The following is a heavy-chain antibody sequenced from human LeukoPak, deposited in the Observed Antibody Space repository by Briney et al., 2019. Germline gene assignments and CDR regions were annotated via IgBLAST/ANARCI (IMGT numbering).Heavy chain of an antibody. J-gene: IGHJ4*02. D-gene: IGHD3-22*01. CDR1: GITFSNSA. CDR3: ARGHSSGYYFFDY. CDR2: ITKSGDQT. Sequence: GGSLRLSCVPSGITFSNSALSWVRQAPGKGLEWVSTITKSGDQTHYADSVRGPFTISRDIFKNTLYLQMNSLRAEDTAVYYCARGHSSGYYFFDYWGQGTLVTVSS. V-gene: IGHV3-23*01.